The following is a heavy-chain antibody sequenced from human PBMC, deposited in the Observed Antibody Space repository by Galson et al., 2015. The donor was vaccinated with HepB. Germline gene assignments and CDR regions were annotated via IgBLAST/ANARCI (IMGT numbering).Heavy chain of an antibody. CDR3: AKGQVGATVAFDY. V-gene: IGHV3-9*01. Sequence: SLRLSCAASGFTFDDYAMHWVRQAPGKGLEWVSGISWNSGSIGYADSVKGRFTISRDNAKNSLYLQMNSLRAEDTALYYCAKGQVGATVAFDYWGQGTLVTVSS. J-gene: IGHJ4*02. CDR1: GFTFDDYA. CDR2: ISWNSGSI. D-gene: IGHD1-26*01.